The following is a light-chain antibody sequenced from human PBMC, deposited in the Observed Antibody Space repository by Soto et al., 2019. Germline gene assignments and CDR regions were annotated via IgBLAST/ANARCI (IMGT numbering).Light chain of an antibody. V-gene: IGKV2-24*01. CDR3: MQSLQLTT. J-gene: IGKJ1*01. Sequence: EIVVTQTPLSLPVTLGQPASFSCRSSRSLLHSYGNTYLSWLHQRPGQPPRLLIYQISKRLSGVPDSFSGSGAATSLPLKISRVDPQDAGIYFCMQSLQLTTFGHGTKVEIK. CDR1: RSLLHSYGNTY. CDR2: QIS.